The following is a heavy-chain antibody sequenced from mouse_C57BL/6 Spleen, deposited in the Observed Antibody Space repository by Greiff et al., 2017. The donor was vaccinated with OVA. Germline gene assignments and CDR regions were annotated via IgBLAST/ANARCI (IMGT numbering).Heavy chain of an antibody. D-gene: IGHD1-1*01. Sequence: QVQLQQPGAELVKPGASVKLSCKASGYTFTSYWMHWVKQRPGQGLEWIGMIHPNSGSTNYNEKFKSKATLTVDKSSSTAYMQLSILTSEDSAVYYCARSDYGSSSFAYWGQGTLVTVSA. CDR1: GYTFTSYW. V-gene: IGHV1-64*01. J-gene: IGHJ3*01. CDR3: ARSDYGSSSFAY. CDR2: IHPNSGST.